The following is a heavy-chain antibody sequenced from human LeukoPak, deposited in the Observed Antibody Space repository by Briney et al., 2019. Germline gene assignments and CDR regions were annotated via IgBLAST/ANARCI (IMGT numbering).Heavy chain of an antibody. Sequence: SETLSLTCAVYGGSFSGYHWRWIRQPPGKGLEWIGEINHSGSTNYNPSIKRRVTISVDTSKNQFSLKLSSVTAADTAVYYCARGPSIAARRDREWFAPWGQGTLVTVSS. D-gene: IGHD6-6*01. V-gene: IGHV4-34*01. CDR1: GGSFSGYH. CDR3: ARGPSIAARRDREWFAP. CDR2: INHSGST. J-gene: IGHJ5*02.